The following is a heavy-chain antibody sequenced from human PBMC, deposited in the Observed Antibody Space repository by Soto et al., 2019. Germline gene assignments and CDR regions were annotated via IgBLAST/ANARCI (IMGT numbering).Heavy chain of an antibody. CDR2: IHYSANI. Sequence: SETLSLTCTVSGGSISRHYWSWIRQPPGKGLEWIGYIHYSANINYDPSLKSRATISLDTSKNQLSLKLTSVTAADTAVYYCARDELTGGIDVWGQGTTVTVSS. V-gene: IGHV4-59*11. D-gene: IGHD1-1*01. CDR1: GGSISRHY. CDR3: ARDELTGGIDV. J-gene: IGHJ6*02.